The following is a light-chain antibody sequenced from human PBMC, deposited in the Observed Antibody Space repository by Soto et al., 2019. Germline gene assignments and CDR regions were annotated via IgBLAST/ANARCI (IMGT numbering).Light chain of an antibody. CDR2: AGS. J-gene: IGKJ1*01. V-gene: IGKV1-27*01. Sequence: DLPMTQSPSSLSASVGDRVTITCRASQVIDNYLAWYQQQPGKVPRLLIYAGSILETGVPSRFTGSGSGTDFTLTFTSLEPEDVSTYYCQKYNSAPWTFGQGTKVEIK. CDR1: QVIDNY. CDR3: QKYNSAPWT.